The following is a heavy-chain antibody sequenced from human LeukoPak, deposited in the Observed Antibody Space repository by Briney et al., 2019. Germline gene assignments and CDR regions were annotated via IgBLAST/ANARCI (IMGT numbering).Heavy chain of an antibody. D-gene: IGHD5-24*01. CDR2: IYYSGST. CDR3: ARARDGHINNWFDP. Sequence: KPSETLSLTCTVSGGSINSYYWSWIRQPPGKGLEWIGYIYYSGSTNYNPSLKRRVTISVDTSKNQFSLKMSSVTAADTAVYYCARARDGHINNWFDPWGQGTLVTVSS. J-gene: IGHJ5*02. V-gene: IGHV4-59*01. CDR1: GGSINSYY.